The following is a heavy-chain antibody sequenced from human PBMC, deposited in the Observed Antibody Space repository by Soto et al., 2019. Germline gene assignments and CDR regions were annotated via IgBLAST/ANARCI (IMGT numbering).Heavy chain of an antibody. D-gene: IGHD3-10*01. V-gene: IGHV3-21*01. CDR1: GFTFSSYS. CDR3: ARDRPLLWFGELYPTEFYYYYYGMAV. Sequence: GGSLRLSCAASGFTFSSYSMNWVRQAPGKGLEWVSSISSSSSYIYYADSVKGRFTISRDNAKNSQYLQMNSLRAEDTAVYYCARDRPLLWFGELYPTEFYYYYYGMAVWGKGTTVTVSS. J-gene: IGHJ6*04. CDR2: ISSSSSYI.